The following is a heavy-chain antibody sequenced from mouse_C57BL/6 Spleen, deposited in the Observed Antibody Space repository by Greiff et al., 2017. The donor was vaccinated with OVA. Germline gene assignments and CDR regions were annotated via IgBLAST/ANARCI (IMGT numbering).Heavy chain of an antibody. Sequence: VQLKESGGGLVQPGGSMKLSCVASGFTFSNYWMNWVRQSPEKGLEWVAQIRLKSDNYATHYAESVKGRFTISRDDSKSSVYLQMNNLRAEDTGIYYCTGTAGTLEGAWFAYWGQGTLVTVSA. CDR2: IRLKSDNYAT. V-gene: IGHV6-3*01. CDR1: GFTFSNYW. J-gene: IGHJ3*01. CDR3: TGTAGTLEGAWFAY. D-gene: IGHD3-1*01.